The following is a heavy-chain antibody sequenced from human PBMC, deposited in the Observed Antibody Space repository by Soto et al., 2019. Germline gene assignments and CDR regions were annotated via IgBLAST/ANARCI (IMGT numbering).Heavy chain of an antibody. CDR1: GFTLSDHY. V-gene: IGHV3-72*01. Sequence: ESGGGLVPPGGSLRLSCAASGFTLSDHYMDWVRQAPGKGLEWVGRTRNKANSYTTEYAASVKGRFTISRDDSKNSLYLQMNSLKTEDSAVYYCASLPDYWGQGTLVTVSS. CDR2: TRNKANSYTT. CDR3: ASLPDY. J-gene: IGHJ4*02.